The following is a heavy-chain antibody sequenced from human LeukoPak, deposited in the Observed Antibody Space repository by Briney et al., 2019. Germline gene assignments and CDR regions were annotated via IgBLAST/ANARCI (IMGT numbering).Heavy chain of an antibody. Sequence: ASVKVSCTASGYTFTSYYMHWVRQAPGQGLEWMGIINPSGGSTSYAQKFQGRVTMTRDTSTSTVYMELSSLRSEDTAVYYCASEDIVVVPAARALDYWGQGTLVNVSS. CDR3: ASEDIVVVPAARALDY. D-gene: IGHD2-2*01. CDR1: GYTFTSYY. V-gene: IGHV1-46*01. CDR2: INPSGGST. J-gene: IGHJ4*02.